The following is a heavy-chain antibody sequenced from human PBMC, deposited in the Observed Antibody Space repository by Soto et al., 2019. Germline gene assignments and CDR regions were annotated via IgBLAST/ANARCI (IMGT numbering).Heavy chain of an antibody. Sequence: QLQLQESGPGLVKPSETLSLTCTVSGGSISSSSYYWGWLRQPPGKGLEWIGRIYYSGSTYYNPSLKSRVAISEDTSKNQSSLKLSSVTAGDTAVYYCEFDGMDVWGQGTTVTVSS. CDR2: IYYSGST. V-gene: IGHV4-39*01. CDR1: GGSISSSSYY. CDR3: EFDGMDV. J-gene: IGHJ6*02.